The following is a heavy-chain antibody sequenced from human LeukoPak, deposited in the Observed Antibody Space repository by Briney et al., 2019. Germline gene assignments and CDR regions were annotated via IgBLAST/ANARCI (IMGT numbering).Heavy chain of an antibody. Sequence: SETLSLTCAVYGGSFSGYYWSWIRQPPGKGLEWIGYIYYSGSTYYNPSLKSRVTISVDTSKNQFSLKLSSVTAADTAVYYCARDRPTGGKGYFDYWGQGTLVTVSS. CDR2: IYYSGST. D-gene: IGHD2-8*02. V-gene: IGHV4-34*09. CDR3: ARDRPTGGKGYFDY. CDR1: GGSFSGYY. J-gene: IGHJ4*02.